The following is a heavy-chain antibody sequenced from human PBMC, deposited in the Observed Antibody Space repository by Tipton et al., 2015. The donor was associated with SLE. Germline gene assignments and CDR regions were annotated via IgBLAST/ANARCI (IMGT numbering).Heavy chain of an antibody. CDR1: GYSISCGYY. Sequence: GLVKPSETLSLTCAVSGYSISCGYYWGWIRQPPGKGLEWIGYIYYSGSTNYNPSLKSRVTISVDTSKNQFSLKLSSVTAADTAVYYCAGGEWAYNWFDPWGQGTLVTVSS. CDR2: IYYSGST. J-gene: IGHJ5*02. CDR3: AGGEWAYNWFDP. V-gene: IGHV4-61*01. D-gene: IGHD3-10*01.